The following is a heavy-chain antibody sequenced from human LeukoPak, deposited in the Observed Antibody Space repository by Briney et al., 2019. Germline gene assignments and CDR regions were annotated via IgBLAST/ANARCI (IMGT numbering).Heavy chain of an antibody. CDR3: ARESLGWETLDRAFDI. CDR2: IYTSGST. Sequence: SETLSLTCTVSGGSISSYYWSWIRQPAGKGLEWIARIYTSGSTNYNPSLKSRVTMSVDTSKNQFSLKLSSVTAADTAVYYCARESLGWETLDRAFDIWGQGTMVTVSS. D-gene: IGHD1-26*01. CDR1: GGSISSYY. V-gene: IGHV4-4*07. J-gene: IGHJ3*02.